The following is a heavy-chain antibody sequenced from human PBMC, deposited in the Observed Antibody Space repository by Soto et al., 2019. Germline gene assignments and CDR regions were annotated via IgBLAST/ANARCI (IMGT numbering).Heavy chain of an antibody. Sequence: QVQLVESGGGVVQPGRSPRLSCAASGFTFSSYGIHWVRQAPGKGLEWVAVISYDGNNKYYADSVKGRFTISRDNSKNTLYLQMNSLRAEDTAVYYCAKNGPSSGSGAVDIWGQGTMVTVSS. CDR2: ISYDGNNK. CDR1: GFTFSSYG. CDR3: AKNGPSSGSGAVDI. V-gene: IGHV3-30*18. J-gene: IGHJ3*02. D-gene: IGHD3-10*01.